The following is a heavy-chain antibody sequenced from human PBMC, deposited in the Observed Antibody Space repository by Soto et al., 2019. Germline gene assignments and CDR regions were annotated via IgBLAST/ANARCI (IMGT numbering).Heavy chain of an antibody. CDR1: GFTFSSYG. Sequence: GGSLRLSCAASGFTFSSYGMHWVRQAPGKGLEWVAVIWYDGSNKYYADSVKGRFTISRDNSKNTLYLQMNSLRAEDTAVYYSAKDLRFYDSSVLDYWGQGNPVTVSS. V-gene: IGHV3-33*06. CDR2: IWYDGSNK. CDR3: AKDLRFYDSSVLDY. D-gene: IGHD3-22*01. J-gene: IGHJ4*02.